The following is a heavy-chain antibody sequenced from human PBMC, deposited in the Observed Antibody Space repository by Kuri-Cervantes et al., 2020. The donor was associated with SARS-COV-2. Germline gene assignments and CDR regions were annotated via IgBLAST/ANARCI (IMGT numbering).Heavy chain of an antibody. CDR3: ARGYYD. J-gene: IGHJ4*02. D-gene: IGHD3-22*01. CDR2: INSDGSST. V-gene: IGHV3-74*01. CDR1: GFTFSSYS. Sequence: GESLKISCAVSGFTFSSYSMHWVRQAPGKGLVWVSRINSDGSSTSYADSVKGRFTISRDNAKNTLYLQMNSLRAEDTAVYYCARGYYDWGQGTLVTVSS.